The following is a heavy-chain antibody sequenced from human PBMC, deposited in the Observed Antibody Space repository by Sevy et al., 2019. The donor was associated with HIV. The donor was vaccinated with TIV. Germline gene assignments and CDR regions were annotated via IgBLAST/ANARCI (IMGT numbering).Heavy chain of an antibody. V-gene: IGHV3-21*01. Sequence: GGSLRLSCAASGFTFSSYSMIWVRQAPGKGLEWVSSISSSSSYIYYADSVKGRFTISRDNAKNSLYLQMNSLRAEDTTVYYCARARDIAAAVNFDYWGQGTLVTVSS. CDR2: ISSSSSYI. CDR1: GFTFSSYS. J-gene: IGHJ4*02. CDR3: ARARDIAAAVNFDY. D-gene: IGHD6-13*01.